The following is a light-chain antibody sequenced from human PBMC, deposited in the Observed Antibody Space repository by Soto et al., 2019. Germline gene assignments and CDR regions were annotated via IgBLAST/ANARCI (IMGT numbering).Light chain of an antibody. CDR3: NSYAGGNTFYV. CDR2: EVN. J-gene: IGLJ1*01. CDR1: SSDVGAYNY. V-gene: IGLV2-8*01. Sequence: QSVLTQPPSASGSPGQSVTISCTGTSSDVGAYNYVSWYQQHPGKAPKLIISEVNKRPSGVPDRFSGSKSGNTASLTVSGLQAEDEADYYCNSYAGGNTFYVFGSGTKLTVL.